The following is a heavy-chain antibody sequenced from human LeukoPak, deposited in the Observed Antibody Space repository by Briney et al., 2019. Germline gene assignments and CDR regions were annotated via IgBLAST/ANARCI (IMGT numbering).Heavy chain of an antibody. J-gene: IGHJ4*02. CDR1: GFTFSNAW. CDR3: TTLGAFDY. CDR2: IKRKTDGGTT. D-gene: IGHD4/OR15-4a*01. Sequence: GGSLRLSCAASGFTFSNAWMSWVREAPGKGLEWVGRIKRKTDGGTTDYAAPVKGRFSISRDDSKNTLYLQMNSLKTEDTAVYYCTTLGAFDYWGLGTLVTVSS. V-gene: IGHV3-15*01.